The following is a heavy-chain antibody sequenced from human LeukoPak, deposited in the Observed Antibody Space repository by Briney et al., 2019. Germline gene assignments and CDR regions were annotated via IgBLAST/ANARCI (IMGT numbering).Heavy chain of an antibody. CDR2: IWYDGSNK. J-gene: IGHJ3*02. CDR3: ARDRRLGELSFPPLDAFDI. V-gene: IGHV3-33*01. CDR1: GFTFSSYG. Sequence: PGGSLRLSCAASGFTFSSYGMHWVRQAPGKGLEWVAVIWYDGSNKYYADSVKGRFTISRDNSKNTLYLQMNSLRAEDTAVYYCARDRRLGELSFPPLDAFDIWGQGTMVTVSS. D-gene: IGHD3-16*02.